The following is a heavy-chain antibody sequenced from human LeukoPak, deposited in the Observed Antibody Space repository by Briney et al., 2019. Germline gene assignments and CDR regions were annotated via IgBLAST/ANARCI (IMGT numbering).Heavy chain of an antibody. CDR3: ARDAYDYVWGSYPDDAFDI. Sequence: SETLSLTCTVSGGSISSGDYYWSWIRQPPGKGLEWIGYIYYSGSTYYNPSLKSRVTISVDTSENQFSLKLSSVTAADTAVYYCARDAYDYVWGSYPDDAFDIWGQGTMVTVSS. J-gene: IGHJ3*02. V-gene: IGHV4-30-4*01. D-gene: IGHD3-16*02. CDR1: GGSISSGDYY. CDR2: IYYSGST.